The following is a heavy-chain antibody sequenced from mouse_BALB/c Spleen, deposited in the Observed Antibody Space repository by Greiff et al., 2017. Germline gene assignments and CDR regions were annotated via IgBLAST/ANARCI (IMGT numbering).Heavy chain of an antibody. D-gene: IGHD1-1*01. J-gene: IGHJ1*01. CDR2: INPGSGGT. CDR1: GYAFTNYL. CDR3: ASPNGSTYWYFDV. Sequence: LQQSGAELVRPGTSVKVSCKASGYAFTNYLIEWVKQRPGQGLEWIGVINPGSGGTNYNEKFKGKATLTADKSSSTAYMQLSSLTSDDSAVYFCASPNGSTYWYFDVWGAGTTVTVSS. V-gene: IGHV1-54*03.